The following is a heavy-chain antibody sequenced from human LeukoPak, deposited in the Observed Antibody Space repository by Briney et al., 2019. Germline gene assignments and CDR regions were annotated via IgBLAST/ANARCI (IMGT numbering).Heavy chain of an antibody. V-gene: IGHV4-34*01. Sequence: KSSETLSLTCAVYGGSFSDYYWSWIRQPPGKGLEWIGEINHSGSTNYNPSLKSRVTISVDTSKNQFSLKLSSVTAADTAVYYCARHALVGASYFDYWGQGTLVTVSS. D-gene: IGHD1-26*01. CDR1: GGSFSDYY. CDR2: INHSGST. CDR3: ARHALVGASYFDY. J-gene: IGHJ4*02.